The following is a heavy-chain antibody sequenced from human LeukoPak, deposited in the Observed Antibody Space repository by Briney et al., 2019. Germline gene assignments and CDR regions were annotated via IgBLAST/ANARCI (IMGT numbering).Heavy chain of an antibody. V-gene: IGHV3-7*01. Sequence: PGGSLRLSCAASGFTFSSYWMSWVRQAPGKGLEWVANIKQDGSEKYYVDSVKGRFTISRDNAKNSLYLQMNSLRAEDTAVYYCARARGYNKTRFDPWGQGTLVTVSS. CDR3: ARARGYNKTRFDP. J-gene: IGHJ5*02. CDR2: IKQDGSEK. CDR1: GFTFSSYW. D-gene: IGHD5-18*01.